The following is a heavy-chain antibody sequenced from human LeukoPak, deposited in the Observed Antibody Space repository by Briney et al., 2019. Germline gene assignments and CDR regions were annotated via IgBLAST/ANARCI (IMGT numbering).Heavy chain of an antibody. V-gene: IGHV4-59*12. D-gene: IGHD3-22*01. CDR1: GGSISSYY. CDR2: IYYSGST. J-gene: IGHJ6*03. Sequence: PSETLSLTCTVSGGSISSYYWSWIRQPPGKGLEWIGYIYYSGSTYYNPSLKSRVTISVDTSKNQFSLKLSSVTAADTAVYYCARDKYYYDSSGYYYYMDVWGKGTTVTVSS. CDR3: ARDKYYYDSSGYYYYMDV.